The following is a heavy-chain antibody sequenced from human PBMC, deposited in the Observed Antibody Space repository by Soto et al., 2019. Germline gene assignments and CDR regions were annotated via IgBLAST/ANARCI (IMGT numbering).Heavy chain of an antibody. CDR3: ARAPDNIANTALESYLDS. J-gene: IGHJ4*02. CDR2: SCDSGST. Sequence: WALLLRNGPGAGRTLSNVRKYLGWVRRLAGNVLEGTGYSCDSGSTNYNPSLKGRVTISGDTSKNQFYLKLSSVTAADTAVFYCARAPDNIANTALESYLDSWGQGTRVTVSS. V-gene: IGHV4-61*01. D-gene: IGHD5-18*01. CDR1: GRTLSNVRKY.